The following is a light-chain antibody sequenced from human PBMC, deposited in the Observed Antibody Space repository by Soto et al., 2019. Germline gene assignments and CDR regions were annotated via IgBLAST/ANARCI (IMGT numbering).Light chain of an antibody. J-gene: IGLJ3*02. CDR3: VLYVGSGISV. CDR1: SGSVSTSYY. Sequence: QTVVTQEPSFSVSPGGTVTLTCGLSSGSVSTSYYPSWYQQTPGQAPRTLIYSTNTRSSGVPDRFSGSILGNKAALTITGAQADDESDYYCVLYVGSGISVFGGGTNLTVL. V-gene: IGLV8-61*01. CDR2: STN.